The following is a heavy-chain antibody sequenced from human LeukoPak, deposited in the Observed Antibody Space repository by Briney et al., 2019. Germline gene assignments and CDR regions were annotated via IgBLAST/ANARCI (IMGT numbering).Heavy chain of an antibody. J-gene: IGHJ4*02. CDR2: IYYSGST. D-gene: IGHD6-6*01. CDR3: ARHIGSSSSRGYYFDY. Sequence: SETLSLTCNVSGGSISSSSYYWGWIRQPPGKGLEWIGSIYYSGSTYYNPSLKSRVTISVDTSKNQFPLKLSSETAADTAVYYCARHIGSSSSRGYYFDYWGQGTLVTVSS. CDR1: GGSISSSSYY. V-gene: IGHV4-39*01.